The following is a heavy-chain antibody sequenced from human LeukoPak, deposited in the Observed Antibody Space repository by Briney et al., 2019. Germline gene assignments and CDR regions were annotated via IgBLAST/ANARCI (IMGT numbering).Heavy chain of an antibody. Sequence: GGSLRLSCAASGFTFDDYGMSWVRQAPGKGLEWVSGINWNGGSTGYADSVKGRFTISRDNAKNSLYLQMNSLRAEDTALYHCARDVTMVRGVLYFDYWGQGTLVTVSS. V-gene: IGHV3-20*01. CDR1: GFTFDDYG. CDR3: ARDVTMVRGVLYFDY. D-gene: IGHD3-10*01. J-gene: IGHJ4*02. CDR2: INWNGGST.